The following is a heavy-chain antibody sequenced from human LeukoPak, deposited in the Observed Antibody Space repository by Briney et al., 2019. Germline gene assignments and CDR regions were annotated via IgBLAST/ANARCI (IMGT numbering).Heavy chain of an antibody. CDR3: ARVGVDYSGNIIKYFFDY. Sequence: SETLSLTCTVSADSISSYYWSWIRQPPGKGLEWIGDVYYSGSTNYNPSLKSRVTISVDTSKNQFSLKLSPVTAADTAVYYCARVGVDYSGNIIKYFFDYWGQGTLVTVSS. D-gene: IGHD4-23*01. CDR2: VYYSGST. J-gene: IGHJ4*02. CDR1: ADSISSYY. V-gene: IGHV4-59*01.